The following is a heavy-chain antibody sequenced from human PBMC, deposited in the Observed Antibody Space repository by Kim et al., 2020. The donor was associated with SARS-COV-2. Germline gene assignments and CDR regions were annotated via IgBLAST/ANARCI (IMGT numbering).Heavy chain of an antibody. CDR3: ARDPHPGSLDY. CDR1: GFRFSDSW. Sequence: GGSLRLSCAVSGFRFSDSWMSWVRQAPGKGLEWVANINEPGTNKYYVDSLEGRFIISRDNAKNSLYLQMNSLRAEDTAVYFCARDPHPGSLDYWGQGVLVTVSS. D-gene: IGHD3-10*01. J-gene: IGHJ4*02. CDR2: INEPGTNK. V-gene: IGHV3-7*01.